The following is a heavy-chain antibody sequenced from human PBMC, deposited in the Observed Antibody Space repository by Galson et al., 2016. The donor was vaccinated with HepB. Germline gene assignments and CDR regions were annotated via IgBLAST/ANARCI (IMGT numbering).Heavy chain of an antibody. V-gene: IGHV4-39*01. CDR2: IYYSGST. CDR1: GGSISSSSYY. CDR3: ARLSTGYCSSTSCYRNAFDI. J-gene: IGHJ3*02. Sequence: ETLSLTCTVSGGSISSSSYYWGWIRQPPGKGLEWIGSIYYSGSTYYNPSLKSRVTISVDTSKNQFSLRLSSVTAADTAVYYCARLSTGYCSSTSCYRNAFDIWGQGTMVTVSS. D-gene: IGHD2-2*02.